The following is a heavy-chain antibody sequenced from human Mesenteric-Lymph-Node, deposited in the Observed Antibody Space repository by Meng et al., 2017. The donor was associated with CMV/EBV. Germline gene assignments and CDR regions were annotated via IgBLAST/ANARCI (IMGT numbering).Heavy chain of an antibody. CDR3: ARVIGRSSTSRGWFDP. V-gene: IGHV4-39*07. Sequence: AVSSIGSYWGVLRQPPGKGLGLVGSFYYSGSTCYSPSLKDQVTISVDTSKSQFSLKLGSVTAADTAVYYCARVIGRSSTSRGWFDPWGQGTLVTVSS. CDR2: FYYSGST. J-gene: IGHJ5*02. CDR1: AVSSIGSY. D-gene: IGHD2-2*01.